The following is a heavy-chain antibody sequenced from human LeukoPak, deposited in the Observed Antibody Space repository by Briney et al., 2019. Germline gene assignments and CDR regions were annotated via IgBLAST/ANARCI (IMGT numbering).Heavy chain of an antibody. CDR2: IWYDGNNQ. CDR1: GFTFRRYG. CDR3: AKGSYYYDTSGYFDS. D-gene: IGHD3-22*01. Sequence: GGSLRLSCAASGFTFRRYGMHWVRQAPGKGLEWVAVIWYDGNNQKYGSSVKGRFTISRDNSKNTVYLQMHSLRADDTAVYYCAKGSYYYDTSGYFDSWGHGALVTVSS. J-gene: IGHJ4*01. V-gene: IGHV3-33*06.